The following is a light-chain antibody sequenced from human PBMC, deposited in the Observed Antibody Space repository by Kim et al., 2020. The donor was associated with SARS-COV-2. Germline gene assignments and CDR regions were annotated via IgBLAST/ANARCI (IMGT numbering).Light chain of an antibody. Sequence: LGQTVSITCQGDSLRTNYASWYQQKARQAPVLVIYGKNNRPSGIPDRFAGSSSGSTASLTITGAQAEDEADYYCNSRDSSGNQYVFGTGTKVTVL. CDR1: SLRTNY. J-gene: IGLJ1*01. V-gene: IGLV3-19*01. CDR2: GKN. CDR3: NSRDSSGNQYV.